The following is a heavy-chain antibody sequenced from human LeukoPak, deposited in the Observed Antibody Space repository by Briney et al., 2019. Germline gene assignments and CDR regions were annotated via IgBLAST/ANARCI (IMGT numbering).Heavy chain of an antibody. V-gene: IGHV1-46*01. CDR1: GYTFTTYY. CDR3: AKAGGDYYDSSGYNNWFDP. J-gene: IGHJ5*02. CDR2: INPSGGST. D-gene: IGHD3-22*01. Sequence: ASVKVSCKASGYTFTTYYMHWVRQAPGQGLEWMGIINPSGGSTSYAQKFQGRVTMTRDMSTSTVYMELSSLRAEDTAVYYCAKAGGDYYDSSGYNNWFDPWGQGTLVTVSS.